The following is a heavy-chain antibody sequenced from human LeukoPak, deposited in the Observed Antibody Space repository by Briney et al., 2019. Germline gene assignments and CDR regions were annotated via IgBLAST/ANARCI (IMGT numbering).Heavy chain of an antibody. J-gene: IGHJ6*02. CDR2: ISGSGGST. CDR3: AKFGSVLTGYSHPYPPYYYYGMDV. Sequence: GGSLRLSCAASGFTFSSYAMSWVRQAPGKGLEWVSAISGSGGSTYYADSVKGRFTISRDNSKNTLYLQMNSLRAEDTAVYYCAKFGSVLTGYSHPYPPYYYYGMDVWGQGTTVTVSS. CDR1: GFTFSSYA. V-gene: IGHV3-23*01. D-gene: IGHD3-9*01.